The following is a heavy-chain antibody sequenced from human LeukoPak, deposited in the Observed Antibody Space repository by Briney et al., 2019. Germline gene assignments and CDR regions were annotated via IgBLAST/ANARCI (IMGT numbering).Heavy chain of an antibody. CDR3: AGEVLTFYYGSGNYYNVHY. J-gene: IGHJ4*02. CDR1: GGSISSNSYF. V-gene: IGHV4-39*02. Sequence: SETLSLTCTVSGGSISSNSYFWGWIRQPPGKGLEWIGSIYYSGSTYYNPSLKSRVTISVDTSKNQFSLKLSSVTAADTAVYYCAGEVLTFYYGSGNYYNVHYWGQGTLVTVSS. CDR2: IYYSGST. D-gene: IGHD3-10*01.